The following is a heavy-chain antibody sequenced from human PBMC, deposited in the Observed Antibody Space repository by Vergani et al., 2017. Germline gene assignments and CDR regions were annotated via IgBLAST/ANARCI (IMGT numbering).Heavy chain of an antibody. CDR3: VKDAGSYENCFDS. CDR1: GFTFSTYA. J-gene: IGHJ5*01. CDR2: LTGGGGST. D-gene: IGHD1-26*01. V-gene: IGHV3-23*01. Sequence: EVQLLESGGSLKQPVGSVRLSCAASGFTFSTYAMHWVRQAPGKGLEWVSALTGGGGSTYYADSFKGRFIISRDNSRDTLYLQMNSLRPEDTATYYCVKDAGSYENCFDSWGQGTLVTVSS.